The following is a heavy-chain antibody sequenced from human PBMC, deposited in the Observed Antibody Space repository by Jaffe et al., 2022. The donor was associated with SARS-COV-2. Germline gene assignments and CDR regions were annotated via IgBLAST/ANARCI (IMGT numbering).Heavy chain of an antibody. V-gene: IGHV3-23*01. CDR3: AKDSRGRFLEWPSYFDY. CDR1: GFTFSSYA. CDR2: ISGSGGST. Sequence: EVQLLESGGGLVQPGGSLRLSCAASGFTFSSYAMSWVRQAPGKGLEWVSAISGSGGSTYYADSVKGRFTISRDNSKNTLYLQMNSLRAEDTAVYYCAKDSRGRFLEWPSYFDYWGQGTLVTVSS. D-gene: IGHD3-3*01. J-gene: IGHJ4*02.